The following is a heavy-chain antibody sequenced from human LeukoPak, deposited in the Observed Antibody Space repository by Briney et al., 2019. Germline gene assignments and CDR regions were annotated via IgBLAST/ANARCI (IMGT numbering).Heavy chain of an antibody. CDR2: ISSSGSTI. CDR3: ARDLGYCSSTSCPG. D-gene: IGHD2-2*01. J-gene: IGHJ4*02. V-gene: IGHV3-48*03. CDR1: GFTFSSYE. Sequence: GGSLRLSCAASGFTFSSYEMNWVRQAPGKGLEWVSYISSSGSTIYYADSVRGRFTISRDNAKNSLYLQMNSLRAEDTAVYYCARDLGYCSSTSCPGWGQGTLVTVSS.